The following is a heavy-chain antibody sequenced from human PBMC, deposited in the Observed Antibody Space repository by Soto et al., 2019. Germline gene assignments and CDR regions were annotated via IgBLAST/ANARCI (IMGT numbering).Heavy chain of an antibody. Sequence: GSLRLSCTASGFTFSAYAMTWVRQAPGKGLEWVSSISGNGGATYYTDSVKGRFIISRDNSKNMLHLQMTSLRGEDTAVYFCTKDLVPGPGPYTGAYYSPLDFWGQGRLVTVSS. V-gene: IGHV3-23*01. CDR3: TKDLVPGPGPYTGAYYSPLDF. J-gene: IGHJ4*02. D-gene: IGHD1-26*01. CDR2: ISGNGGAT. CDR1: GFTFSAYA.